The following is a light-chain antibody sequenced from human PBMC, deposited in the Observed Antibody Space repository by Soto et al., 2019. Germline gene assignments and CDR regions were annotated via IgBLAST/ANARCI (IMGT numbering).Light chain of an antibody. V-gene: IGLV2-14*01. J-gene: IGLJ2*01. CDR2: DVN. CDR3: TSWTTSTTMK. Sequence: QSALTQPASVSGSPGQSITISCTGTSSDVGAYNYVSWYQQHPGKAPKLMIYDVNIRPSGVSNRCSGSKSGNTASLTISGLQAEDEADYYCTSWTTSTTMKFGGGTQLTVL. CDR1: SSDVGAYNY.